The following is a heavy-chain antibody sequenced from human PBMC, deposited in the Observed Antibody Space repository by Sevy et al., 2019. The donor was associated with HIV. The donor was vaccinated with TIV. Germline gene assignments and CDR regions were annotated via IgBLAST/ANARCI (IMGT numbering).Heavy chain of an antibody. V-gene: IGHV3-23*01. CDR1: GFSFDSYG. D-gene: IGHD3-22*01. J-gene: IGHJ6*03. CDR3: GKGGGGHYDPDEIGYYFYYYNMDV. Sequence: GGSLRLSCAVSGFSFDSYGMTWVRQAPGKGLEWVSGISGSGTRTYYADSVKGRFIISRDNSKNTLYLQMNSLRSEDKGLYYGGKGGGGHYDPDEIGYYFYYYNMDVWGKRTTVTVSS. CDR2: ISGSGTRT.